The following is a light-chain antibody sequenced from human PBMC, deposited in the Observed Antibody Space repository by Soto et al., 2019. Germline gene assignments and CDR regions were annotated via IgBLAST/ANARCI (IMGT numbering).Light chain of an antibody. Sequence: EIVLTQSPATLSLPPGERATLSCRASQSVSSYLAWYQQGPGQAPRLLIYEASNRATGIPARFSGSGSGTDFTLTISSLEPEDFALYYCQQRSNWPTTFGQGTKV. V-gene: IGKV3-11*01. J-gene: IGKJ1*01. CDR1: QSVSSY. CDR2: EAS. CDR3: QQRSNWPTT.